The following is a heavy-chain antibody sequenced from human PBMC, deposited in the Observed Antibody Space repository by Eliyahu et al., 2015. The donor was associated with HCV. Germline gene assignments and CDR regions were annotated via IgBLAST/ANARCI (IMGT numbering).Heavy chain of an antibody. CDR2: ISGSGGST. CDR1: GFTFSSYA. V-gene: IGHV3-23*01. Sequence: EVQLLESGGGLVQPGGSLRLSCAASGFTFSSYAMSWVRQAPGKGLEWVSAISGSGGSTYYADSVKGRFTISRDNSKNTLYLQMNSLRAEDTAVYYCAKGRGGLFVGSRDAFDIWGQGTMVTVSS. D-gene: IGHD3-10*01. J-gene: IGHJ3*02. CDR3: AKGRGGLFVGSRDAFDI.